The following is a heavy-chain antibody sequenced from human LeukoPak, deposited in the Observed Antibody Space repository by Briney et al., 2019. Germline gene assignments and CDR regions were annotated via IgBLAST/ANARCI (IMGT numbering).Heavy chain of an antibody. V-gene: IGHV1-69*13. CDR1: GSTFSSYA. Sequence: SVKVSCKASGSTFSSYAISWVRQAPGHGLEWMGGIIPIFGTANYAQKLQGRVTITADESTSTAYMEVSSLRSEDAPVYYCARVGSYGPYYVDCWGEGALVAV. CDR3: ARVGSYGPYYVDC. J-gene: IGHJ4*02. D-gene: IGHD5-18*01. CDR2: IIPIFGTA.